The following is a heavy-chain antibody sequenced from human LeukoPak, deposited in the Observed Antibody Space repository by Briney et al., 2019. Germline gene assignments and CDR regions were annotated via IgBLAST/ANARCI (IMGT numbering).Heavy chain of an antibody. D-gene: IGHD3-16*01. CDR2: ISSSSSYI. Sequence: PGGSLRLSCAASGFTFSSYSMNWVRQAPGRGLEWVSSISSSSSYIYYADSVKGRFTISRDNAKNSLYLQMNSLRAEDTAVYYCVRDYVWGSYFDYWGQGTLVTVSS. CDR1: GFTFSSYS. CDR3: VRDYVWGSYFDY. V-gene: IGHV3-21*01. J-gene: IGHJ4*02.